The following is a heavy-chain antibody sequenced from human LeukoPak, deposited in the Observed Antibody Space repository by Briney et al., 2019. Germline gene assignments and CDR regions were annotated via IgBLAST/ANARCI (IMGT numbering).Heavy chain of an antibody. D-gene: IGHD3-16*01. J-gene: IGHJ4*02. CDR2: ISGSDGST. V-gene: IGHV3-23*01. CDR1: GFTFSSYA. CDR3: ARGSGRLRLGEAPDY. Sequence: PGGSLRLSCAASGFTFSSYAMTWVRQAPGKGLEWVSAISGSDGSTYYADSVKGRFTISRDNSKNTLYLQMHSLRVEDTAVYYCARGSGRLRLGEAPDYWGQGTLVTVSS.